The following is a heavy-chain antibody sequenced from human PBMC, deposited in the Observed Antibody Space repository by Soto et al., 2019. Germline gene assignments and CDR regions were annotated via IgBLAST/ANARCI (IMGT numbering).Heavy chain of an antibody. CDR2: IYYSGST. Sequence: SETLSLTCTVSGGSTSSSSYYWGWIRQPPGKGLEWIGSIYYSGSTYYNPSLKSRVTISVDTSKNQFSLKLSSVTAADTAVYYCERHWVGATSHLRYWGQGTLVTVSS. V-gene: IGHV4-39*01. CDR1: GGSTSSSSYY. J-gene: IGHJ4*02. CDR3: ERHWVGATSHLRY. D-gene: IGHD1-26*01.